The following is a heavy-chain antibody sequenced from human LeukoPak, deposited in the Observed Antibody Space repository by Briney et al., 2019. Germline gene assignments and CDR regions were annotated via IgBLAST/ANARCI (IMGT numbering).Heavy chain of an antibody. CDR3: TKDGSGSYPDAFDI. J-gene: IGHJ3*02. CDR1: GFTFSSYA. V-gene: IGHV3-23*01. Sequence: GGSLRLSCAASGFTFSSYAMSWVRQAPGKGLEWVSAIRVSGGGTYYANSVKGRFTISRDNSKNTMYLQMNSLRAEDTAVYYCTKDGSGSYPDAFDIWGQGTMVTVSS. CDR2: IRVSGGGT. D-gene: IGHD3-10*01.